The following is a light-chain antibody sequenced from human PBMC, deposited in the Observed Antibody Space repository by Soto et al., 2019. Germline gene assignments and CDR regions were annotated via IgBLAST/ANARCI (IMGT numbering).Light chain of an antibody. CDR2: SAS. V-gene: IGKV3-15*01. Sequence: IVMTQSPATLSVSPGERATLSCRASQSISTELAWYQQKPGQPPRLLIYSASTRATGVPARFTGSGPGSEFTLTISGLQSEDFAVYYCQQGHNWPLTFGHGTRLQ. CDR3: QQGHNWPLT. CDR1: QSISTE. J-gene: IGKJ2*01.